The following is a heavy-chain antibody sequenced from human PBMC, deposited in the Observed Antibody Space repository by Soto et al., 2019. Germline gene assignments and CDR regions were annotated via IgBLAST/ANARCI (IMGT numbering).Heavy chain of an antibody. CDR2: ISSSGSII. CDR1: GFTFSDYY. V-gene: IGHV3-11*01. CDR3: AVGGGEVPGYYYYGMDV. J-gene: IGHJ6*02. D-gene: IGHD2-2*01. Sequence: QVQLVESGGGLVKPGGSLRLSCAASGFTFSDYYMSWIRQAPGKGLAWVSYISSSGSIIYYVDSVKGRVTISRDNAKNSVYLQMTSLRAEDTAVYYCAVGGGEVPGYYYYGMDVWGQGTKVTVSS.